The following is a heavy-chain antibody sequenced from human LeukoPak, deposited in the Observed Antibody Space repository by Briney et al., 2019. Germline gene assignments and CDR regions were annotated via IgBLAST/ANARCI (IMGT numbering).Heavy chain of an antibody. V-gene: IGHV1-18*01. Sequence: GASVKVSCKASGYTFTSYGISWVRQAPGQVLAWMGWISAYNGNTNYAQKLQGRVTMTTDTSTSTAYMELRSLRSDDTAVYYCARGPRLPLFWYFDLWGRGTLVTVSS. D-gene: IGHD4-11*01. CDR3: ARGPRLPLFWYFDL. J-gene: IGHJ2*01. CDR1: GYTFTSYG. CDR2: ISAYNGNT.